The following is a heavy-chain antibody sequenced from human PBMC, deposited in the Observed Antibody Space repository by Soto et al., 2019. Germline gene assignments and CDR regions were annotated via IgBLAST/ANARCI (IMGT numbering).Heavy chain of an antibody. V-gene: IGHV4-30-4*01. CDR2: DYYTGST. J-gene: IGHJ5*02. D-gene: IGHD2-21*02. Sequence: PSETLSLTCTVSGASIRSTDYYWSWIRQAPGKDLEWIGYDYYTGSTYYNPSLMSRLTISVDTSKNQVCLKLTSVTAAETAVYYCVRTAREGAVAPHLFDRWDQGTQAT. CDR3: VRTAREGAVAPHLFDR. CDR1: GASIRSTDYY.